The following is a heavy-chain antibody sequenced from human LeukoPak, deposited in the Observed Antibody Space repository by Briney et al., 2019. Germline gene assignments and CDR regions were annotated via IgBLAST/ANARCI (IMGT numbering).Heavy chain of an antibody. V-gene: IGHV3-7*01. Sequence: PGGSLRFSCAASGFTFSNFWMSWVRQAPGKGLEWVASINPDGSTTGYVDSVKGRFTISRDKAKNSLCLQLDSPRAEDTAVYYCVREPGWGSFDIWGQGTMVTVSS. CDR2: INPDGSTT. D-gene: IGHD3-16*01. CDR1: GFTFSNFW. J-gene: IGHJ3*02. CDR3: VREPGWGSFDI.